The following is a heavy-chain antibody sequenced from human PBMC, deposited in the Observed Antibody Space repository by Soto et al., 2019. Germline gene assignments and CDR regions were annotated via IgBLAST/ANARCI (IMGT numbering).Heavy chain of an antibody. V-gene: IGHV1-69*01. CDR2: LLPIFGRT. CDR1: GXXXXXXX. D-gene: IGHD5-18*01. Sequence: QXQLVQSGAEVKKXXXXVXXXXXXXGXXXXXXXXXXVXXXXXQGLEWMVGLLPIFGRTNYAQKVLGRVTITADESTRTAYMELSSLKSEDTAVYYCATGGRGYSYAPRFYFEYWGQGTLVTVSS. CDR3: ATGGRGYSYAPRFYFEY. J-gene: IGHJ4*02.